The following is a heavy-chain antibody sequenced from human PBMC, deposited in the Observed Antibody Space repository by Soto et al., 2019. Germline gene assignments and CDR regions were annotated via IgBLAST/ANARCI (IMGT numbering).Heavy chain of an antibody. D-gene: IGHD4-4*01. V-gene: IGHV4-39*01. Sequence: QLQLQESGPGLAKPSETLSLTCTVSGGSISSSGYYWGWIRQPPGKGLEWIGSIYYSGTTYYNPSLKSRVTISVDTPKNQFSLKLSSVTAADTAVYYCARHGTVRTFFYYYMDVWGKGTTVTVSS. CDR2: IYYSGTT. J-gene: IGHJ6*03. CDR1: GGSISSSGYY. CDR3: ARHGTVRTFFYYYMDV.